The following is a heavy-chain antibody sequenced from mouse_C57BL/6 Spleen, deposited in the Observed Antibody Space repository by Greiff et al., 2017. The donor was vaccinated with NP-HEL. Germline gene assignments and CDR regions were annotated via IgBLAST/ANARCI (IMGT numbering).Heavy chain of an antibody. CDR3: ARSDITRTFFDY. CDR1: GYTFTSYW. Sequence: VQLQQPGAELVKPGASVKLSCKASGYTFTSYWMHWVKQRPGQGLEWIGMIHPNSGSTNYNEKFKSKATLTVDKSSSTAYMQLSSLTSEDSAVYYCARSDITRTFFDYWGQGTTLTVSS. V-gene: IGHV1-64*01. CDR2: IHPNSGST. D-gene: IGHD1-1*01. J-gene: IGHJ2*01.